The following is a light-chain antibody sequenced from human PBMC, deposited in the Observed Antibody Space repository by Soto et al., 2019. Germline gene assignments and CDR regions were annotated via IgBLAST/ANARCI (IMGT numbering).Light chain of an antibody. V-gene: IGLV1-44*01. Sequence: QAVLTHPPSGSGTPGQRVTISCSGSSSNVAINPVNWYQHLPGAAPRLLIYETDRRSSGVPDRFSASKSGTSASLAISGLTSEDEADYYCEAWDETLDGLYVFGTGTKVTVL. CDR3: EAWDETLDGLYV. CDR2: ETD. J-gene: IGLJ1*01. CDR1: SSNVAINP.